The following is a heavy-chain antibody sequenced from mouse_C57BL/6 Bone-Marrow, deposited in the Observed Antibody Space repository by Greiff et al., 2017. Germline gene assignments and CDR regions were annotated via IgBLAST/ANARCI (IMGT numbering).Heavy chain of an antibody. CDR2: IYPSDSET. CDR1: GYTFTSYW. Sequence: QVQLQQPGAELVRPGSSVKLSCKASGYTFTSYWMDWVKQRPGQGLEWIGNIYPSDSETHYNQKFKDKATLTVDKSSSTAYMQLSSLTSEDSAVYYCARDSGSLYARDYWGQGTSGTVSS. J-gene: IGHJ4*01. D-gene: IGHD1-1*01. CDR3: ARDSGSLYARDY. V-gene: IGHV1-61*01.